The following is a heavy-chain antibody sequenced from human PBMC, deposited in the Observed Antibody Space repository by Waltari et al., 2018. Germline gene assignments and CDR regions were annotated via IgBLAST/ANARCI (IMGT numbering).Heavy chain of an antibody. V-gene: IGHV1-69*12. Sequence: QVQLVQSAAEVRKPGSSVKVSCKASGGTFGSEAITWVRQAPGEGLEWMGGIIPIFGAAPNYDQKFQGRLTITADESTATVYMDLSSLRSDDTAVYYCARRQLGGAFDPWGQGTLVSVSS. J-gene: IGHJ5*02. CDR2: IIPIFGAAP. CDR3: ARRQLGGAFDP. CDR1: GGTFGSEA. D-gene: IGHD3-16*01.